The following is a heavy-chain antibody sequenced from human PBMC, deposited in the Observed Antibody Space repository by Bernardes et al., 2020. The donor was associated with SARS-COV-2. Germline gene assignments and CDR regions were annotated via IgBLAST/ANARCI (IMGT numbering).Heavy chain of an antibody. V-gene: IGHV3-73*01. CDR2: IRSKANSYAT. J-gene: IGHJ6*01. CDR1: GFTFSGSA. Sequence: GGSLRLCCAASGFTFSGSAMHWVRQASGKGLEWVGRIRSKANSYATAYAASVKGRFTISRDDSKNTAYLQMNSLKTEDTAVYYCTSFLLYCSSTSCPHRDYYYYYGMDVWGQGTTVTVSS. CDR3: TSFLLYCSSTSCPHRDYYYYYGMDV. D-gene: IGHD2-2*01.